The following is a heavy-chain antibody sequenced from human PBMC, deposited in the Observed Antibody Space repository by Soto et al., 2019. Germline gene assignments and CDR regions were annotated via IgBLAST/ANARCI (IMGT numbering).Heavy chain of an antibody. CDR2: ISWNSGSI. Sequence: EVHLVESGGGLVQTGRSLRLSCAASGFTFDDYGMHWVRQAPGKGLEWVADISWNSGSIAYADSVKGRFTISRDNAKNSLYLQMNSLRAEDTALYYCAKGDSAGYYSISEFWGQGTLVTVSS. CDR1: GFTFDDYG. CDR3: AKGDSAGYYSISEF. J-gene: IGHJ4*02. D-gene: IGHD3-22*01. V-gene: IGHV3-9*01.